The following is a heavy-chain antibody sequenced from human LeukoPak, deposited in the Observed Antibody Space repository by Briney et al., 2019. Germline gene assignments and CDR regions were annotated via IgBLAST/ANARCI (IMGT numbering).Heavy chain of an antibody. CDR2: INAGNGNT. V-gene: IGHV1-3*01. Sequence: ASVKVFCKASGYTFTSYAMHWVRQAPGQRLEWMGWINAGNGNTKYSQKFQGRVTITRDTSASTAYMELSSLRSEDTAVYYCARPSDAARNSWYFDLWGRGTLVTVSS. CDR3: ARPSDAARNSWYFDL. D-gene: IGHD6-6*01. J-gene: IGHJ2*01. CDR1: GYTFTSYA.